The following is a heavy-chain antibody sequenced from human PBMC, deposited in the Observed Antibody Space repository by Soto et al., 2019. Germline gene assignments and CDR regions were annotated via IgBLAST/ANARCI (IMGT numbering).Heavy chain of an antibody. Sequence: EVQLVVSGGLVVRPGGSLRLSCAGSGFTFDDHTMHWVRQAPGKGLEWVSLITWDAGSAFYADSVRGRFTISRDNSKNYLYLQMNSLRTEDSALYYCAKEKDRIFDYWGRGTPVTVSS. CDR2: ITWDAGSA. CDR3: AKEKDRIFDY. J-gene: IGHJ4*02. V-gene: IGHV3-43*01. CDR1: GFTFDDHT.